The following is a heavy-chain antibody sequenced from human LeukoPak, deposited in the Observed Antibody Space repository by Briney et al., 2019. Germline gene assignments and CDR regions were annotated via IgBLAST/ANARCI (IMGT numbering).Heavy chain of an antibody. J-gene: IGHJ4*02. D-gene: IGHD6-25*01. Sequence: GGSLRLSCAASGFTFSSYAMHWVRQAPGKGLEWVAVISYDGSNKYYADSVKDRFTISRDNSKNTLYLQMNSLRAEDTAVYYCARDPRGYGVWGQGTLVTVSS. CDR2: ISYDGSNK. V-gene: IGHV3-30*04. CDR3: ARDPRGYGV. CDR1: GFTFSSYA.